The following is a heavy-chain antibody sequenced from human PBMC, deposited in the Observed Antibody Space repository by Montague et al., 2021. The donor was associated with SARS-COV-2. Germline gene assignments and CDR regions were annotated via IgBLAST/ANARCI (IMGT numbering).Heavy chain of an antibody. V-gene: IGHV4-30-4*08. Sequence: TLSLTCSVSGDSIRSSGYYWGWIRQPPGKGLEWIGYIYYSGSTYYNPSLKSRVTISVDTSKNQFSLKLSSVTAADTAVYYCARGNARITIFGVAARWFDPWGQGTLVTVSS. J-gene: IGHJ5*02. CDR3: ARGNARITIFGVAARWFDP. CDR1: GDSIRSSGYY. CDR2: IYYSGST. D-gene: IGHD3-3*01.